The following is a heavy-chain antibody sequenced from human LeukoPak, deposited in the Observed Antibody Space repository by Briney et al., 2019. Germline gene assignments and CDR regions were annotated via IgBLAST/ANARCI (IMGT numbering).Heavy chain of an antibody. J-gene: IGHJ4*02. D-gene: IGHD3-22*01. CDR1: GYTFTGYY. CDR3: ARDFTTYYYDSSGYPLGL. CDR2: INPNSGGT. Sequence: GASVKVSCKASGYTFTGYYMHWVRQAPGQGLEWMGWINPNSGGTNYAQKFQGRVTMTRDTSISTAYMELSRLRSGDTAVYYCARDFTTYYYDSSGYPLGLWGQGTLVTVSS. V-gene: IGHV1-2*02.